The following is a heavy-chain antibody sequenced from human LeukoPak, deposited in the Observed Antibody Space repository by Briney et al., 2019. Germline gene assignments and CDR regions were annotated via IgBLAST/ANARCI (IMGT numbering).Heavy chain of an antibody. Sequence: PGRSLRLSCAASGFTFSSYGMHWVRQDPGKGLEWVAVIWYDGSNKYYADSVKGRFTISRDNSKNTLYLQMNSLRAEDTAVYYCARDQNYGSGSPDYWGQGTLVTVSS. V-gene: IGHV3-33*01. CDR2: IWYDGSNK. CDR1: GFTFSSYG. J-gene: IGHJ4*02. CDR3: ARDQNYGSGSPDY. D-gene: IGHD3-10*01.